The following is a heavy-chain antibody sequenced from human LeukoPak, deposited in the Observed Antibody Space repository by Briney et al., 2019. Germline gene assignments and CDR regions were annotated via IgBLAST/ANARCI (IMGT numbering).Heavy chain of an antibody. D-gene: IGHD4-11*01. CDR1: GFTYSHFG. Sequence: PGRSLRLSCAASGFTYSHFGMHWVRQAPGKGLEWVAVIWSDGTEKYYVDAVKGRFTISRDNSRNTLYLQMNNLRDDDTAVYYCGKDAQSGFDYSNSLEYWGQGTLVIVSS. CDR3: GKDAQSGFDYSNSLEY. J-gene: IGHJ4*02. V-gene: IGHV3-33*06. CDR2: IWSDGTEK.